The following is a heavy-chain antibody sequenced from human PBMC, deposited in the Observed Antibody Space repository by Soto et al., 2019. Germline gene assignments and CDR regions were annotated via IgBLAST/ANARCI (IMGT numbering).Heavy chain of an antibody. Sequence: SETLSLTCTVSGGSISSSSYYWGWIRQPPGKGLEWIGSIYYSGSTYYNPSLKSRVTISVDTSKNQFSLKLSSVTAADTAVYYCARRSVVATIIGAFDIWGQGTMVTVSS. CDR1: GGSISSSSYY. J-gene: IGHJ3*02. D-gene: IGHD5-12*01. CDR3: ARRSVVATIIGAFDI. CDR2: IYYSGST. V-gene: IGHV4-39*01.